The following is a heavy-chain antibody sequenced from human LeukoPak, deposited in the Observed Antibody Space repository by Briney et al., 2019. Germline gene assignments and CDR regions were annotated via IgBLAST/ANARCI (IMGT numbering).Heavy chain of an antibody. V-gene: IGHV3-33*06. CDR1: GFTFSSYG. CDR2: IWYDGSNK. CDR3: AKDDTDTDFDY. Sequence: GGPLRLSCAASGFTFSSYGMHWVRQAPGKGLEWVAVIWYDGSNKYYADSVKGRFTISRDNSKNTLYLQMNSLRAEDTAVYYCAKDDTDTDFDYWGQGTLVTVSS. J-gene: IGHJ4*02.